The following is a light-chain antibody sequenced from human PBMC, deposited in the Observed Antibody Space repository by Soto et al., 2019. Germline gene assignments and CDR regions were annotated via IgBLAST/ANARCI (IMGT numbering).Light chain of an antibody. Sequence: QSALTQPASVSGSPGQSITISCTGTSSDVGGYNYVSWYQHHPGKAPKLMIYDVSNRPSGVSNRFSGSKSGNTASLITSGLHAADAADYYCSSYTSSSTLSTYVFGTGTKLTVL. CDR2: DVS. J-gene: IGLJ1*01. CDR1: SSDVGGYNY. V-gene: IGLV2-14*03. CDR3: SSYTSSSTLSTYV.